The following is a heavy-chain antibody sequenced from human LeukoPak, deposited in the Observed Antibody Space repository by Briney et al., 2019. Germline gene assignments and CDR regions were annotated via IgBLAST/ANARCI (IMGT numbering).Heavy chain of an antibody. CDR1: GFTLSGSA. V-gene: IGHV3-73*01. Sequence: QPGGSLKLSCAASGFTLSGSAIHWVRQVSGKGLEWVGRIRTKADNYATAYAASVKGRFTVSRDDSKNTAYLQMNSLKTEDTAVYYCTRLGDYFDSGDYWGQGTLVTVSS. J-gene: IGHJ4*02. CDR3: TRLGDYFDSGDY. D-gene: IGHD3-22*01. CDR2: IRTKADNYAT.